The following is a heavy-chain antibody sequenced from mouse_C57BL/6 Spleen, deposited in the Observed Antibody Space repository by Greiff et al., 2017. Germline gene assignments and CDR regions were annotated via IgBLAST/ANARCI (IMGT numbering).Heavy chain of an antibody. J-gene: IGHJ4*01. D-gene: IGHD2-12*01. Sequence: QVQLKESGPGLVAPSQSLSITCTVSGFSLTSYAISWVRQPPGKGLEWLGVIWTGGGTNYNSALKSRLSISKDNSKSQVFLKMNSLQTDDTSRYYCGIKAYYREGDSMDYWGQGTSVTGSP. CDR1: GFSLTSYA. CDR2: IWTGGGT. CDR3: GIKAYYREGDSMDY. V-gene: IGHV2-9-1*01.